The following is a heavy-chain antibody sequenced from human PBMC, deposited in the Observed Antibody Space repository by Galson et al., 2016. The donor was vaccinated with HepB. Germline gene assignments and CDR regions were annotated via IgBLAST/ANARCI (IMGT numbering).Heavy chain of an antibody. CDR1: GFTFSSYS. CDR2: ISSSSSYI. J-gene: IGHJ3*02. Sequence: SLRLSCAASGFTFSSYSMNWVRQAPGKGLEWVSSISSSSSYIYYADSVKGRFTISRDNAKTSLYLQINSLRAEDTAVYYCARLYKGAGDAFDIWGQGTMVTVSS. D-gene: IGHD1-26*01. V-gene: IGHV3-21*01. CDR3: ARLYKGAGDAFDI.